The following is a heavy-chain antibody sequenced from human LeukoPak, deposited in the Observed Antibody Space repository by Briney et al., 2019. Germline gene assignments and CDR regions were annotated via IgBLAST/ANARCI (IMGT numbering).Heavy chain of an antibody. Sequence: GASVKVSCKASGYTFTSYAMHWVRQAPGQRLEWMGWINAGNGNTKYSQKFQGRVTITRDTSASTAYMELSSLRSEDTAVYYCARDLRVLLWFGESGEFDYWGQGTLVTVSS. J-gene: IGHJ4*02. D-gene: IGHD3-10*01. V-gene: IGHV1-3*01. CDR1: GYTFTSYA. CDR3: ARDLRVLLWFGESGEFDY. CDR2: INAGNGNT.